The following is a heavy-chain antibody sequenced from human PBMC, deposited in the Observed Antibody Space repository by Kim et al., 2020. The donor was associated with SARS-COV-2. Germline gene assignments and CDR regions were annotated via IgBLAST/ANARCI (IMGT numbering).Heavy chain of an antibody. Sequence: SETLSLTCTVSGGSISGGDYYWSWIRQPPGKGLEWIGYIYYSGSTYYNPSLKSRVTISVDTSKNQFSLKLSSVTAADTAVYYCAREKYYDFWSGYEGGYGMDVWGQGTTVTVSS. J-gene: IGHJ6*02. CDR3: AREKYYDFWSGYEGGYGMDV. CDR2: IYYSGST. CDR1: GGSISGGDYY. D-gene: IGHD3-3*01. V-gene: IGHV4-30-4*01.